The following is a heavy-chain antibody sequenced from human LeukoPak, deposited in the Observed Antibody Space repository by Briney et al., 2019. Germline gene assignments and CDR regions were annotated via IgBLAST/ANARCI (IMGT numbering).Heavy chain of an antibody. CDR2: ISGSGGNT. CDR1: GFTFSSYW. J-gene: IGHJ4*02. Sequence: GGSLRLSCAASGFTFSSYWMSWVRQAPGKGLEWVSGISGSGGNTYYADSVKGRFTISRDNSKNTLYLQMNSLRAEDTAVYYCAKHRAAVVTDFDYWGQGTLVTVSS. V-gene: IGHV3-23*01. D-gene: IGHD4-23*01. CDR3: AKHRAAVVTDFDY.